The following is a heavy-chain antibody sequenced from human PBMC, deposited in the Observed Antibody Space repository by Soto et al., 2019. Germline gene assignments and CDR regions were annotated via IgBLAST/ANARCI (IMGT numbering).Heavy chain of an antibody. CDR1: GYTFTSYG. CDR2: ISAYNGNT. J-gene: IGHJ5*02. D-gene: IGHD2-8*01. V-gene: IGHV1-18*01. Sequence: QVQLVQSGAEVKKPGASVKVSCKASGYTFTSYGISWVRQAPGQGLEWMGWISAYNGNTNYAQKLQGRVTMTTDTSTSTAYMELRSLRSDATAVYYCARGDCTNGVCYGRGFDPWGQGTLVTVSS. CDR3: ARGDCTNGVCYGRGFDP.